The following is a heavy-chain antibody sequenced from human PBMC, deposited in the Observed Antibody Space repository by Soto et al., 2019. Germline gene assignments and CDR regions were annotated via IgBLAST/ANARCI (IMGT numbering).Heavy chain of an antibody. V-gene: IGHV4-39*01. J-gene: IGHJ5*02. D-gene: IGHD3-9*01. Sequence: QLQLQESGPGLVKPSETLSLTCTVSGGSISSSSYYWGWIRQPPGKGLEWIGSIYYSGSTYYNPSLKSRVTISVDTSKNQFSLKLSSVTAADTAVYYCARLVGNVLRYFGWFDPWGQGTLVTVSS. CDR2: IYYSGST. CDR3: ARLVGNVLRYFGWFDP. CDR1: GGSISSSSYY.